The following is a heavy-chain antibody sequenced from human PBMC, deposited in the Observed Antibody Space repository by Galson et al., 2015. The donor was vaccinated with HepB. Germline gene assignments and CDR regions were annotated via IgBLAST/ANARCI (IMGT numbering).Heavy chain of an antibody. CDR3: AREGVLRFPYWYFDL. V-gene: IGHV3-30-3*01. CDR1: GFTFSSYA. J-gene: IGHJ2*01. Sequence: SLRLSCAASGFTFSSYAMHWVRQAPGKGLEWVAVISYDGSNKYYADSVKGRFTISRDNSKNTLYLQMNSLRAEDTAVYYCAREGVLRFPYWYFDLWGRGTLVTVSS. CDR2: ISYDGSNK. D-gene: IGHD2/OR15-2a*01.